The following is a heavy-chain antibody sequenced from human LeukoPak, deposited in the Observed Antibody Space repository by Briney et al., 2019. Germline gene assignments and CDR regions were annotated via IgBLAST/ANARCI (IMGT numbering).Heavy chain of an antibody. CDR1: GFTVSSNY. CDR3: ARGWSGPLPDV. V-gene: IGHV3-66*01. CDR2: IYTGGST. D-gene: IGHD3-3*01. J-gene: IGHJ6*02. Sequence: GGSLRLSCAASGFTVSSNYMSWVRQAPGKGLEWVSVIYTGGSTYYADSVKGRFTISRDNSKNTLYLHMSSLRVEDTAVYHCARGWSGPLPDVWGQGTTVTVSS.